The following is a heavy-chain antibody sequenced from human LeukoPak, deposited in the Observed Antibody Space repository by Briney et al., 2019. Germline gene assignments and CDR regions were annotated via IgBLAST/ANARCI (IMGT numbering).Heavy chain of an antibody. CDR2: IYHSGST. CDR3: ARASWSSSWYGAYFDY. CDR1: GGPISSGGYY. Sequence: SETLSLTCTVSGGPISSGGYYWSWIRQPPGKGLEWIGYIYHSGSTYYNPSLKSRVTISVDRSKNQFSLKLSSVTAADTAVYYCARASWSSSWYGAYFDYWGQGTLVTVSS. J-gene: IGHJ4*02. D-gene: IGHD6-13*01. V-gene: IGHV4-30-2*01.